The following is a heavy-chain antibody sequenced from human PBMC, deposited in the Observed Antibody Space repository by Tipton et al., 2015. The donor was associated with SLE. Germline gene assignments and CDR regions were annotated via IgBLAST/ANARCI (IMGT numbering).Heavy chain of an antibody. CDR3: ARVGDGYKTGAFDI. D-gene: IGHD5-24*01. J-gene: IGHJ3*02. V-gene: IGHV3-23*01. Sequence: SLRLSCAASGFTFSNAWMSWVRQAPGRGLEWVATISDNGLHTYFADTVRGRSTISRDNSRNTLFLQMNSLRAEDTAVYYCARVGDGYKTGAFDIWGQGTMVTVSS. CDR2: ISDNGLHT. CDR1: GFTFSNAW.